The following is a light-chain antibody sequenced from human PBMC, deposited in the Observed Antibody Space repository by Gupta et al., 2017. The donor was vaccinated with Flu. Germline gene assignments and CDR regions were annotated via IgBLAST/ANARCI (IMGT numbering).Light chain of an antibody. CDR3: GTWASSMSAVV. Sequence: KVTISCSGSSSNIGNNYVSWYQQLPGTAPKLLIVDNNKRPSGIPDRVPCSKSGTSATPTLTGLQTGDEAEDDCGTWASSMSAVVFGGGTKLTVL. J-gene: IGLJ3*02. CDR1: SSNIGNNY. V-gene: IGLV1-51*01. CDR2: DNN.